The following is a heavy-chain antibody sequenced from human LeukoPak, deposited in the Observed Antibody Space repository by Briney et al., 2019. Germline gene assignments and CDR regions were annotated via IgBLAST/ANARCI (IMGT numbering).Heavy chain of an antibody. V-gene: IGHV1-46*01. CDR1: GYTFTSYY. CDR2: INPSGGST. Sequence: ASVKVSCKASGYTFTSYYMHWVRQAPGQGLEWMGIINPSGGSTSYAQKFQGRVTMTRDMSTGTVYMELSSLRSEDTAVYYCARAGKRITIFGVVTKSPSYYYYYMDVWGKGTTVTVSS. J-gene: IGHJ6*03. CDR3: ARAGKRITIFGVVTKSPSYYYYYMDV. D-gene: IGHD3-3*01.